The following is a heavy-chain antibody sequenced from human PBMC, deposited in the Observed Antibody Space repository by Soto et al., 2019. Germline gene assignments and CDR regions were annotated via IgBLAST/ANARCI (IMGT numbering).Heavy chain of an antibody. CDR3: ARRGSGHFDY. CDR2: TYYSGST. Sequence: SETLSLTCTVSGGSISSGGYYWSWIRQHPGKGLEWIGYTYYSGSTYYNPSLKSRVTISVDTSKNQFSLKLSSVTAADTAVYYFARRGSGHFDYWGQGTLVTVSS. J-gene: IGHJ4*02. CDR1: GGSISSGGYY. V-gene: IGHV4-31*03. D-gene: IGHD2-15*01.